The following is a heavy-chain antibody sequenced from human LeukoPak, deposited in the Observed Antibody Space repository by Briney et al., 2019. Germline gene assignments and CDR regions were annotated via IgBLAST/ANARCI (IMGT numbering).Heavy chain of an antibody. V-gene: IGHV3-48*01. CDR2: ISSSSSTI. CDR1: GFIFTSYS. CDR3: ARVGATFTGYYMDV. J-gene: IGHJ6*03. D-gene: IGHD1-26*01. Sequence: GGSLRLSCAASGFIFTSYSMNWVRQAPGKGLEWISYISSSSSTIYYADSVRGRFTISRDNAKNSLYLQMNSLRAEDTAVYYCARVGATFTGYYMDVWGKGTTVTVSS.